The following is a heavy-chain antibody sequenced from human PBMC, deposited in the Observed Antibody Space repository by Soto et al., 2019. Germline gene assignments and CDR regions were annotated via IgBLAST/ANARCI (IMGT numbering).Heavy chain of an antibody. CDR3: VRDWSSNANAVNDN. V-gene: IGHV3-33*01. J-gene: IGHJ4*02. CDR2: VWYDGSNE. CDR1: GFNVVMYG. D-gene: IGHD2-8*02. Sequence: VTLVESGGGVVQPGRSLRLSCTTSGFNVVMYGFHWVRQAPGKGLEWVASVWYDGSNEKYADSVKARFIISRDNSKNTIYLQMDSLTVEDTAVYYCVRDWSSNANAVNDNWGQGTLVTVSS.